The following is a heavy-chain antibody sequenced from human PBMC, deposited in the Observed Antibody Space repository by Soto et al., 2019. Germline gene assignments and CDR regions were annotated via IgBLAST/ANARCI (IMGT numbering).Heavy chain of an antibody. CDR3: ARDRGYSSRWYWFDP. CDR2: INPNSGGT. D-gene: IGHD6-13*01. V-gene: IGHV1-2*04. J-gene: IGHJ5*02. Sequence: ASVKVSCKASGSTFTCYYMHWVRQAPGQELEWMGWINPNSGGTNYAQKFQGWVTMTRGTSISTAYVELSRLRSDDTAVYYCARDRGYSSRWYWFDPWGQGTLVTVSS. CDR1: GSTFTCYY.